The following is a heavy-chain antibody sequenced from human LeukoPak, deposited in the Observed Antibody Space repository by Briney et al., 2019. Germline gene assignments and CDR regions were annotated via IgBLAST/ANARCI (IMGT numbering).Heavy chain of an antibody. CDR3: ARTSAAAGVY. V-gene: IGHV4-59*01. CDR1: GGSISSYY. D-gene: IGHD6-13*01. J-gene: IGHJ4*02. CDR2: IYYSGST. Sequence: SETLSLTCTVSGGSISSYYWSWIRQPPGKGLEWIGYIYYSGSTNYNPSLKSRVTISVDTSKNQFSLKPSSVTAAATAVYYCARTSAAAGVYWGQGTLVTVSS.